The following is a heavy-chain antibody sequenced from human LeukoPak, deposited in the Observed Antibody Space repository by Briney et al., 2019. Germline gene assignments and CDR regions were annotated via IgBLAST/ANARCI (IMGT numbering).Heavy chain of an antibody. J-gene: IGHJ5*02. D-gene: IGHD4-11*01. V-gene: IGHV3-20*04. CDR3: ARLLSTVTTNWFDP. CDR2: INWNGGST. CDR1: GFTFDDYG. Sequence: PGGSLRLSCAASGFTFDDYGMSWVRQAPGKGLEWVSGINWNGGSTVYADSVKGRFTISRDNAKNSLYLQMNSLRAEDTALYYCARLLSTVTTNWFDPWGQGTLVTVSS.